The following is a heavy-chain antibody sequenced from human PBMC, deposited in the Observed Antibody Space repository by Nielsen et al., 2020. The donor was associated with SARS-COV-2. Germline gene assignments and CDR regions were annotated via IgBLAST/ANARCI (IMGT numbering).Heavy chain of an antibody. Sequence: GESLKISCAASGFTFSSYWMSWVRQAPGKGLEWVANIKQDGSEKYYVDSVKGRFTISRDNAKNSLYLQMNSLRAEDTAVYYCARRYSSGWYFIDYWGQGTLVTVSS. J-gene: IGHJ4*02. CDR1: GFTFSSYW. V-gene: IGHV3-7*01. CDR3: ARRYSSGWYFIDY. D-gene: IGHD6-19*01. CDR2: IKQDGSEK.